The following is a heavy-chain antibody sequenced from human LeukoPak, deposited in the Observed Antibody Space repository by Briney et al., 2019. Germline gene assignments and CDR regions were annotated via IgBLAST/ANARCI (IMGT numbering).Heavy chain of an antibody. J-gene: IGHJ5*02. V-gene: IGHV4-4*02. CDR3: ARDRYSSGWYWFDP. D-gene: IGHD6-19*01. Sequence: SETLSLTCAVSGGSISSSNWWSWVRQPPGKGLEWTGEIYHSGSTNYNPSLKSRVTISVDKSKNQFSLKLSSVTAADTAVYYCARDRYSSGWYWFDPWGQGTLVTVSS. CDR1: GGSISSSNW. CDR2: IYHSGST.